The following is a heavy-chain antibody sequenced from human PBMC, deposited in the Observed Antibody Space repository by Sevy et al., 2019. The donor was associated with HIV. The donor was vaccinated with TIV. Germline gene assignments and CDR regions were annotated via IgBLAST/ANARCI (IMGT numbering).Heavy chain of an antibody. J-gene: IGHJ6*02. D-gene: IGHD6-13*01. CDR2: INQDGTEK. Sequence: GGSLRLSCAASGFTFSTYWMSWVRQAPGKGLEWVANINQDGTEKYYVDSVKGRFTISRDIAYNSLYLQMNSLRAEDSAVYYCARESSQQLPRCFHYYYYMAVWGQGTTVTVSS. CDR1: GFTFSTYW. V-gene: IGHV3-7*01. CDR3: ARESSQQLPRCFHYYYYMAV.